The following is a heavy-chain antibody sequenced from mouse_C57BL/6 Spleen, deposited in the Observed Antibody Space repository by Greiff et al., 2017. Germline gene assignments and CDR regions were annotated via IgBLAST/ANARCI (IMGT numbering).Heavy chain of an antibody. CDR3: ARDRGDYGSSPFDY. CDR2: INYDGSST. Sequence: EVHLVESEGGLVQPGSSMKLSCTASGFTFSDYYMAWVRQVPEKGLEWVANINYDGSSTYYLDSLKSRFIISRDNAKNILYLQMSSLKSEDTATYYCARDRGDYGSSPFDYWGQGTTLTVSS. CDR1: GFTFSDYY. V-gene: IGHV5-16*01. D-gene: IGHD1-1*01. J-gene: IGHJ2*01.